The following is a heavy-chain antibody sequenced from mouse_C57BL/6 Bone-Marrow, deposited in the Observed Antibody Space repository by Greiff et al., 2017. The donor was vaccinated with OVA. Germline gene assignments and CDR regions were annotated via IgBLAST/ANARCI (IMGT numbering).Heavy chain of an antibody. D-gene: IGHD1-1*01. CDR1: GYTFTSYW. CDR2: IDPSDSFT. V-gene: IGHV1-50*01. J-gene: IGHJ1*03. CDR3: ARPYYYGSDV. Sequence: QVQLQQPGAELVKPGASVKLSCKASGYTFTSYWMQWVKQRPGQGLEWIGEIDPSDSFTNYNQKFKGKATLTVDTSSSTAYMQLTRLPSDDSAVYYCARPYYYGSDVWGTGTTVTVSS.